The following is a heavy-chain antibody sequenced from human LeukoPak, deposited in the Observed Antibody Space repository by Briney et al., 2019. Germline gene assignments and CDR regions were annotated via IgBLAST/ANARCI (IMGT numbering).Heavy chain of an antibody. CDR2: ISAYNGNT. V-gene: IGHV1-18*01. CDR3: ARGAYYYDSGGLNYYYYGMDV. Sequence: ASVTVSCKASGYTFTSYGISWVRQAPGQGLEWMGWISAYNGNTNYAQKLQGRVTMTTDTSTSTAYMELRSLRSDDTAVYYCARGAYYYDSGGLNYYYYGMDVWGQGTTVTVSS. CDR1: GYTFTSYG. J-gene: IGHJ6*02. D-gene: IGHD3-22*01.